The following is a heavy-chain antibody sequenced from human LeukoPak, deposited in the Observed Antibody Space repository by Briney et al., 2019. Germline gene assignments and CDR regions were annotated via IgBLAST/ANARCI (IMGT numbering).Heavy chain of an antibody. D-gene: IGHD2-2*01. Sequence: SETLSLTCTVSGGSVSSGSYYWSWIRQPPGKGLEWIGYIYYSGSSSYNPSLKSRVTISVDTSKNQFSLKLSSVTAADTAVYYCARVGPTMNYYLDYWGQGTLVTVSS. CDR3: ARVGPTMNYYLDY. CDR1: GGSVSSGSYY. CDR2: IYYSGSS. V-gene: IGHV4-61*01. J-gene: IGHJ4*02.